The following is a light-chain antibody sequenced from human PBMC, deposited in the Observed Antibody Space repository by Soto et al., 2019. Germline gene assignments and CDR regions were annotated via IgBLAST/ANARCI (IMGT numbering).Light chain of an antibody. CDR2: KAS. J-gene: IGKJ1*01. CDR1: QIISSR. Sequence: DIQMTQSHSALSASVGDRVTITCRASQIISSRLVWYQQKPGKAPKLLIYKASILENGGPSRFSGSVSGTEFTLTISSLQPEDFATYYCLQHNSYPVTFGQGTKVDIK. CDR3: LQHNSYPVT. V-gene: IGKV1-5*03.